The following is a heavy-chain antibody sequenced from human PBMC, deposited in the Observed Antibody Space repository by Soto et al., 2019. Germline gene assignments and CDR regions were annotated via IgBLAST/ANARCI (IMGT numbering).Heavy chain of an antibody. Sequence: ASVKVSCKASGYTFTSYYMHWVRQAPGQGLEWMGIINPSGGSTSYAQKFQGRVTMTRDTSTSTVYMELSSLRSEDTAVYYCARNWKLVGGDYYYYGMDVWGQGTTVTV. CDR1: GYTFTSYY. CDR2: INPSGGST. J-gene: IGHJ6*02. D-gene: IGHD6-6*01. V-gene: IGHV1-46*01. CDR3: ARNWKLVGGDYYYYGMDV.